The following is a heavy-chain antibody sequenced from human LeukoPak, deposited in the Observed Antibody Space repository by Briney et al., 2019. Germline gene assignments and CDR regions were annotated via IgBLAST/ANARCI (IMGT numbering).Heavy chain of an antibody. J-gene: IGHJ5*02. CDR1: GGSISGHW. CDR2: ILYSGST. V-gene: IGHV4-59*11. CDR3: TRRNTADASIDL. D-gene: IGHD4-17*01. Sequence: SETLSLTCSVSGGSISGHWWTWVRQPPGEGLEWIGDILYSGSTNYNPSLKSRLSILVDTSANQFSLKLNSVTAADTAMYYCTRRNTADASIDLWGQGILVIASS.